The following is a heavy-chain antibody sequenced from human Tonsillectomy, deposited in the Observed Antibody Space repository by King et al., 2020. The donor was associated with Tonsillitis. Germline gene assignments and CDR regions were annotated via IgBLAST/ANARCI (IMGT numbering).Heavy chain of an antibody. J-gene: IGHJ4*02. CDR1: GYLFTNSW. D-gene: IGHD6-19*01. CDR2: IYPGDSDT. V-gene: IGHV5-51*01. CDR3: ARQGDMGSSDGWDY. Sequence: VQLVEAGAEVKKPGESLTISCKGSGYLFTNSWIGWVRQMPGKGLEWMGIIYPGDSDTRYSPPFQGRASTSADKSISTAYLQWSSLKASDTAMYYCARQGDMGSSDGWDYWGQGTLITVSS.